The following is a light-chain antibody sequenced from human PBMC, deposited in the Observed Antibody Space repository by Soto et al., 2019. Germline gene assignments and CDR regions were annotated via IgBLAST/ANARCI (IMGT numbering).Light chain of an antibody. CDR1: QSLLQSNGYNY. CDR3: MQSQQSPPT. Sequence: DIVMTQSPLSLPVTPGEPASISCSSSQSLLQSNGYNYLDWYLQKPGQSPQLLIYFGSYRASGVPDRFRGSGSGTDFTQKIRRVEAEDVGVYYCMQSQQSPPTFGQGTKVEIK. J-gene: IGKJ1*01. CDR2: FGS. V-gene: IGKV2-28*01.